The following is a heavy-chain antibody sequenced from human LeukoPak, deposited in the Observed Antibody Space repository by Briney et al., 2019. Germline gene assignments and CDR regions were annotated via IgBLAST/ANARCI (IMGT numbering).Heavy chain of an antibody. CDR3: ARAYGDSRFDP. CDR1: GFTFSSYS. D-gene: IGHD4-17*01. V-gene: IGHV3-48*01. CDR2: ISSSSSTI. J-gene: IGHJ5*02. Sequence: GGSLRLSCAASGFTFSSYSMDWVRQAPGKGLEWVSYISSSSSTIYYADSVKGRFTISRDNAKNSLYLQMNSLRAEDTAVYYCARAYGDSRFDPWGQGTLVTVSS.